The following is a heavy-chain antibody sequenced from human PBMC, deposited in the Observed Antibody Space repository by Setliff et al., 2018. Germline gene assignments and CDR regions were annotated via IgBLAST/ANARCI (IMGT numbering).Heavy chain of an antibody. D-gene: IGHD2-21*01. Sequence: SETLSLTCAVYGGSFSGYYWSWIRQPLGKGLEWIGEINHSGSTNYNPSLKSRVTISVDTSKNQFSLKLSSVTAADTAVYYCARSVVVIAYDAFDIWGQGTMVTVSS. J-gene: IGHJ3*02. CDR3: ARSVVVIAYDAFDI. V-gene: IGHV4-34*01. CDR2: INHSGST. CDR1: GGSFSGYY.